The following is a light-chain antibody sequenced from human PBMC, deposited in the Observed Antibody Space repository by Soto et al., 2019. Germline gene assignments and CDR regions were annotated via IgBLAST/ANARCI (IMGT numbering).Light chain of an antibody. V-gene: IGKV3-20*01. CDR2: GAS. CDR3: QHYVGSPT. CDR1: QSVNNNF. Sequence: EIVLTQSPGTLSLSAGERATVSCRASQSVNNNFLAWYQLRPGQAPRLLISGASSRATGIPDRLSGSGSGTDFTLTITRVEPEDSAMYYCQHYVGSPTFGQGTNVDIK. J-gene: IGKJ1*01.